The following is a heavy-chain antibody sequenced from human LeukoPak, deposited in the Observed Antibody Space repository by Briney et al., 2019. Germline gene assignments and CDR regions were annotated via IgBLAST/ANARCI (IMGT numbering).Heavy chain of an antibody. CDR3: ARTSMVRGVIGNNWFDP. V-gene: IGHV4-34*01. D-gene: IGHD3-10*01. J-gene: IGHJ5*02. CDR2: INHSGST. CDR1: GGSFSGYY. Sequence: SETLSLTCAVYGGSFSGYYWSWIRQPPGKGLEWIGEINHSGSTYCNPSLKSRVTISVDRSKNQFSLKLSSVTAADTAVYYCARTSMVRGVIGNNWFDPWGQGTLVTVSS.